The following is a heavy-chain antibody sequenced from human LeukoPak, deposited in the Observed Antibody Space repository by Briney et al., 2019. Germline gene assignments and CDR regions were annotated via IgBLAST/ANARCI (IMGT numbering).Heavy chain of an antibody. D-gene: IGHD2-15*01. Sequence: SETLSLTCSVSGGSIRSGDHHWAWVRQPPGKGLEFIGSLDGSGRPYYNRPLKSRVSISGDTSGKQFSLNLTSVTAADTAVYFCARDLGGYPFSMDVWGRGTTVIVSS. CDR1: GGSIRSGDHH. V-gene: IGHV4-39*07. CDR2: LDGSGRP. CDR3: ARDLGGYPFSMDV. J-gene: IGHJ6*03.